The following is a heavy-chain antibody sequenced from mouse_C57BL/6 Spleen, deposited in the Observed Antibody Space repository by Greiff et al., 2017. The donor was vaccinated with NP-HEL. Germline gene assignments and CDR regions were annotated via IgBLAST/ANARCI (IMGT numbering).Heavy chain of an antibody. V-gene: IGHV1-80*01. CDR1: GYAFSSYW. D-gene: IGHD2-2*01. J-gene: IGHJ3*01. CDR2: IYPGDGDT. Sequence: QVQLQQSGAELVKPGASVKISCKASGYAFSSYWMNWVKQRPGKGLEWIGQIYPGDGDTNYNGKFKGKATLAADKSSSTAYMQLSGLTSEDSAVYFCARGGYDEGAWFAYWGQGTLVTVSA. CDR3: ARGGYDEGAWFAY.